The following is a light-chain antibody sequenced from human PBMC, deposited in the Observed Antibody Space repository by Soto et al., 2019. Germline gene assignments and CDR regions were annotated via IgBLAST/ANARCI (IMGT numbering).Light chain of an antibody. Sequence: DIQLTQSPSFLSASVGDRVTITCRASQGISSYLAWYQQKPGKAPKLLIYAASTLQSGVPSRFSGSGSGTEFTLTISSLQPEDFATYYCQQLNSYPSRGFTCGPGTKVDIK. CDR3: QQLNSYPSRGFT. CDR2: AAS. CDR1: QGISSY. J-gene: IGKJ3*01. V-gene: IGKV1-9*01.